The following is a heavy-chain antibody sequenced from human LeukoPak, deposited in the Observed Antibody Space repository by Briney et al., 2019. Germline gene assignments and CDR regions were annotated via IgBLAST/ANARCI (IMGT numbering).Heavy chain of an antibody. CDR2: INHSGST. Sequence: SETLSLTCAVYGGSFRGYYWSWIRQPPGKGLEWIGEINHSGSTNYNPSLKSRVTISVDTSKNQFSLKLSSVTAADTAVYYCASAETYYDFWSGYSDWFDPWGQGTLVTVSS. D-gene: IGHD3-3*01. J-gene: IGHJ5*02. CDR1: GGSFRGYY. CDR3: ASAETYYDFWSGYSDWFDP. V-gene: IGHV4-34*01.